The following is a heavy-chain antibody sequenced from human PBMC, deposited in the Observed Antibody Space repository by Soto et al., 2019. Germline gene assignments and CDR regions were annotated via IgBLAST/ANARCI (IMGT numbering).Heavy chain of an antibody. D-gene: IGHD3-16*01. CDR2: ISSSSSYI. CDR3: AIELGDLPRDWGRDDAFDI. CDR1: GFTFSSYS. Sequence: GGSLRLSCAASGFTFSSYSMNWVRQAPGKGLEWVSSISSSSSYIYYADSVKGRFTISRDNAKNSLYLQMNSLRAEDMAVYYCAIELGDLPRDWGRDDAFDIWGQGTMVTVSS. V-gene: IGHV3-21*01. J-gene: IGHJ3*02.